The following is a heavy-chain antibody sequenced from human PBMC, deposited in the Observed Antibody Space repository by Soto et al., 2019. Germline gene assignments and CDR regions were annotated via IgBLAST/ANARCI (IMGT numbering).Heavy chain of an antibody. Sequence: PGGSLRLSCAASGFTFSSYSMNWVRQAPGKGLEWVSSISSSSSYIYYADSVKGRFTISRDNAKNSLYLQMNSLRAEDTAVYYCASFYCGGDCYPTWGQGALVTVSS. CDR2: ISSSSSYI. J-gene: IGHJ5*02. CDR1: GFTFSSYS. D-gene: IGHD2-21*02. V-gene: IGHV3-21*01. CDR3: ASFYCGGDCYPT.